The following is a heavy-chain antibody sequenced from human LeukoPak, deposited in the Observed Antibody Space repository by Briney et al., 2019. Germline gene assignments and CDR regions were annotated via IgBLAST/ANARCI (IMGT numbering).Heavy chain of an antibody. CDR1: GYSISSGYY. V-gene: IGHV4-38-2*02. Sequence: PSETLSLTCTVSGYSISSGYYWGWIRQPLGKGLEWIGSIYHSGSTYYNPSLRSRVTMSVDTSKNQFSLKLTSVTAADTAVYYCAREGYYDTSASGAFDIWGQGTMVTVSS. J-gene: IGHJ3*02. CDR2: IYHSGST. CDR3: AREGYYDTSASGAFDI. D-gene: IGHD3-22*01.